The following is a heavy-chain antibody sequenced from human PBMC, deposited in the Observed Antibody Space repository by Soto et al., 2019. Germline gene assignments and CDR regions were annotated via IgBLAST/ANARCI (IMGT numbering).Heavy chain of an antibody. CDR2: INENGRDK. CDR3: ARGHPLN. V-gene: IGHV3-7*01. Sequence: EIQLVESGGGFVQPGGSLRLSCAASGFNFVGHWMTWFRQAPGKGLEWVGKINENGRDKYYVDSVKGRFTISRENARNSVYLQMNSLRPEDTAIYDCARGHPLNWGQGILVTVSS. J-gene: IGHJ4*02. CDR1: GFNFVGHW.